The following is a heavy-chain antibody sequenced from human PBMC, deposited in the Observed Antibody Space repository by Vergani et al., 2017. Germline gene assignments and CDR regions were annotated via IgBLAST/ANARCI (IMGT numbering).Heavy chain of an antibody. CDR2: FYYSGST. J-gene: IGHJ5*02. CDR3: ARHSTVEWLVKLGWIDP. V-gene: IGHV4-39*01. CDR1: GASIRSSNYY. Sequence: QLQLQESGPGLVKPSATLSLTCSVSGASIRSSNYYWGWIRQPPGKGLEWIASFYYSGSTYYNPSLNSRVTIYVDTSKNQFSLKLSSVTAADTAVYFCARHSTVEWLVKLGWIDPWGQGILVTVSS. D-gene: IGHD6-19*01.